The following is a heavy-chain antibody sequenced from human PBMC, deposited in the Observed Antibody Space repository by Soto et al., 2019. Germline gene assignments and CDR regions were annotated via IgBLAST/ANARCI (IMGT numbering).Heavy chain of an antibody. CDR1: GGSISSGGYY. Sequence: PSETLSLTCTVSGGSISSGGYYWSWIRQHPGKGLEWIGYIYYSGSTYYNPSLKSRVTISVDTSKNQFSLKLSSVTAADTAVYYCARAGASSVYCPDYWGQGTLVTVSS. CDR2: IYYSGST. V-gene: IGHV4-31*03. J-gene: IGHJ4*02. CDR3: ARAGASSVYCPDY. D-gene: IGHD3-22*01.